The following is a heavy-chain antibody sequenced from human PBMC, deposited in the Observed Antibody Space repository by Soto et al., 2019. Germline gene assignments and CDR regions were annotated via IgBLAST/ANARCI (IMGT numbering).Heavy chain of an antibody. CDR1: GGSISSSRYC. D-gene: IGHD5-12*01. CDR3: ARLYSCYESLDFDY. J-gene: IGHJ4*02. Sequence: PETLSLAXTVSGGSISSSRYCWGWIRQPPGKGLVWNGSIYYSGSTYYNPSLKSLVTIYIDTSKNQFSLKLSSVTAADTAVYYCARLYSCYESLDFDYWGQGTLVTVSS. V-gene: IGHV4-39*01. CDR2: IYYSGST.